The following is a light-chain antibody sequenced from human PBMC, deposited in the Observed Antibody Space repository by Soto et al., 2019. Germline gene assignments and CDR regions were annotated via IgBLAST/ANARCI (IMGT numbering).Light chain of an antibody. J-gene: IGKJ3*01. CDR2: GAS. Sequence: IVLTQSPGALSLSSGERATLSCRASQSVSSSYLAWYQQKPGQAPRLLIYGASSRATGIPARFSGSGSGTEFTLTISSLQSEDFAVYYCHYYDDSPPFPFGPGTKVDIK. V-gene: IGKV3-20*01. CDR3: HYYDDSPPFP. CDR1: QSVSSSY.